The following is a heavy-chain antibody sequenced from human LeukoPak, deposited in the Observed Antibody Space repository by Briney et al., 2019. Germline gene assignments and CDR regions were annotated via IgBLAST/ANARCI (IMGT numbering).Heavy chain of an antibody. J-gene: IGHJ4*02. CDR1: GGSISSYY. CDR2: IYYSGST. CDR3: ARQSLVGATTLDY. V-gene: IGHV4-59*08. Sequence: NPSETLSLTCTVSGGSISSYYWSWIRQPPGKGLEWIGYIYYSGSTNYNPSLKSRVTISVDTSKNQFSLKLSSVTAADTAVYYCARQSLVGATTLDYWGQGTLVTVSS. D-gene: IGHD1-26*01.